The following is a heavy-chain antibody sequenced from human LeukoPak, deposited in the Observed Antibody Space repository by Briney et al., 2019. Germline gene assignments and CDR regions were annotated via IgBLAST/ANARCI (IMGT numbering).Heavy chain of an antibody. Sequence: PESPKILSSAAAGCSFSSYWMSLVRLAPEKRLGLVANIKQDGSEKYYADSVKGRFTFSRDNAKNAYYQQINIMRAETATVYYCARGYVLRYFDWLSRRYYFDYWGQGTLVTVSS. CDR1: GCSFSSYW. J-gene: IGHJ4*02. CDR2: IKQDGSEK. V-gene: IGHV3-7*03. CDR3: ARGYVLRYFDWLSRRYYFDY. D-gene: IGHD3-9*01.